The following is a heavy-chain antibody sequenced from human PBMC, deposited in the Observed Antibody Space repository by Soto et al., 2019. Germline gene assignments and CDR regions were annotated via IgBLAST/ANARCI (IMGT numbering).Heavy chain of an antibody. CDR3: ARDLWYCSGGSCYSHYYYYYGMDV. D-gene: IGHD2-15*01. Sequence: QVQLVESGGGVVQPGRSLRLSCAASGFTFSSYAMHWVRQAPAKGLEWVAVISYDGSNKYYADSVKGRFTISRDNSKNTLYLQMNSLRAEDTAVYYCARDLWYCSGGSCYSHYYYYYGMDVWGQGTTVTVSS. V-gene: IGHV3-30-3*01. CDR1: GFTFSSYA. CDR2: ISYDGSNK. J-gene: IGHJ6*02.